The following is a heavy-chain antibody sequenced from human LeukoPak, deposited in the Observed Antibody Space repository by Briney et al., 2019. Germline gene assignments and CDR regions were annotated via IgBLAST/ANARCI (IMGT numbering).Heavy chain of an antibody. CDR3: ARDLAGSYRFDY. Sequence: GGSLRLSCAASGFTFSSYAMSWVRQAPGKGLEWVSAVSGSGGSTYYADSVKGRFTISRDNSKNTLYLQMNSLRAEDTAVYYCARDLAGSYRFDYWGQGTLVTVSS. CDR2: VSGSGGST. V-gene: IGHV3-23*01. CDR1: GFTFSSYA. D-gene: IGHD1-26*01. J-gene: IGHJ4*02.